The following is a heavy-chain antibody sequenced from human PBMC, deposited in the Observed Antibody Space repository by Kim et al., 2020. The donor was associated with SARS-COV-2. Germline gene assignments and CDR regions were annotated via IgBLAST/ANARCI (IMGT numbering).Heavy chain of an antibody. V-gene: IGHV4-34*01. CDR2: INHSGST. CDR3: ARVHRGYFDL. CDR1: GGSFSGYY. Sequence: SETLSLTCAVYGGSFSGYYWSWIRQPPGKGLEWIGEINHSGSTNYNPCLKSRVTISVDTSKNQFSLKLSSVTAADTAVYYCARVHRGYFDLWGRGTLVTV. J-gene: IGHJ2*01.